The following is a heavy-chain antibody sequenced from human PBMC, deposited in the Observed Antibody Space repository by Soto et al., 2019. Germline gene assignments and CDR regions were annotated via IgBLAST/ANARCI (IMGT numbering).Heavy chain of an antibody. CDR2: MSGSGGST. V-gene: IGHV3-23*01. J-gene: IGHJ5*02. D-gene: IGHD3-10*01. CDR3: AKGPYDSGSNWFDP. CDR1: GFTFSSYA. Sequence: SVGSLRLSCGASGFTFSSYAMSWVRQAPGKGLEWVSVMSGSGGSTYYADSVKGRFTISRDNSKNTLYLQMNSLRAEDTAEYYCAKGPYDSGSNWFDPWGQGTLVTVSS.